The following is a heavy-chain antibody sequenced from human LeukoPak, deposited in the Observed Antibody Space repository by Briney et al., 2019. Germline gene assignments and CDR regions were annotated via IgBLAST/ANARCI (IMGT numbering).Heavy chain of an antibody. CDR1: GFTLSNYW. D-gene: IGHD3-10*01. CDR3: ARDWVAGVPFDAFDI. J-gene: IGHJ3*02. CDR2: IKEDGSEK. Sequence: GGSLRLSCVASGFTLSNYWMSWVRQAPGKGLEGVANIKEDGSEKYYVGSVKGRFTISRDNAKNSLYLHMDSLTAEDTAIYYCARDWVAGVPFDAFDIWGQGTMVSVSS. V-gene: IGHV3-7*01.